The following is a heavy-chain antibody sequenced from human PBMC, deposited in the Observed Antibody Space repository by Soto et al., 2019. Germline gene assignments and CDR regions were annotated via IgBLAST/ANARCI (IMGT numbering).Heavy chain of an antibody. CDR1: GFTFSSYS. Sequence: PGGSLRLSCAASGFTFSSYSMNWVRQAPGKGLEWVSYISSSSSTIYYADSVKGRFTISRDNAKNSLYLQMNSLRDEDTAVYYCARDPLPLDSSGSTLDYWGQGTLVTVSS. J-gene: IGHJ4*02. D-gene: IGHD6-19*01. CDR2: ISSSSSTI. CDR3: ARDPLPLDSSGSTLDY. V-gene: IGHV3-48*02.